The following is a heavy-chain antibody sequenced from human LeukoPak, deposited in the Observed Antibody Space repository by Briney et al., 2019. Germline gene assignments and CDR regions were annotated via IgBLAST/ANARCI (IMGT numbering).Heavy chain of an antibody. CDR3: ARDLKSSGWYEGFDY. Sequence: GGSLRLSCAASGFTFSSYAMSWVRQAPGKGLEWVSAISGSGGSTYYADSVKGRFTISRDNSKNTLYLQMNSLRAEDTALYYCARDLKSSGWYEGFDYWGQGTLVTVSS. D-gene: IGHD6-19*01. V-gene: IGHV3-23*01. CDR2: ISGSGGST. CDR1: GFTFSSYA. J-gene: IGHJ4*02.